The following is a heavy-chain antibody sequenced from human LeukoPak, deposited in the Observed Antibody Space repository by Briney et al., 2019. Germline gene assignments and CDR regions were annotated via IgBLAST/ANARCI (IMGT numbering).Heavy chain of an antibody. CDR3: ARGTRLSSSSWYYGTDV. D-gene: IGHD6-13*01. J-gene: IGHJ6*02. V-gene: IGHV3-7*04. Sequence: GGSLRLSCAASGFTFSSYWMSWVRQAPGKGLEWVANIKQDGSEKYYVDSVKGRFTISRDNAKNSLYLQMNSLRAEDTAVYYCARGTRLSSSSWYYGTDVWGQGTTVTVSS. CDR2: IKQDGSEK. CDR1: GFTFSSYW.